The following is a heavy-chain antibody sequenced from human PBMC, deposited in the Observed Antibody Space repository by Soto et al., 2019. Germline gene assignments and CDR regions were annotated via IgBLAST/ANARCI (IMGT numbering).Heavy chain of an antibody. CDR1: GFTFSSYS. J-gene: IGHJ5*02. Sequence: GGSLRLSCAASGFTFSSYSIYWVRQAPGKGLEWVSGISGSGSGTYYADSVKGRFTISRDDSKNTAYLQMNSLQTEDTAVYYCTRDLFSYDYSGILWFDPWGQGTLVTVSS. CDR2: ISGSGSGT. CDR3: TRDLFSYDYSGILWFDP. D-gene: IGHD3-16*01. V-gene: IGHV3-23*01.